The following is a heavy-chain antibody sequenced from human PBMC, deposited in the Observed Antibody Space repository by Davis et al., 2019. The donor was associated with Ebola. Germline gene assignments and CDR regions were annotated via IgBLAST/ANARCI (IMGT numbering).Heavy chain of an antibody. Sequence: PSETLSLTCAVYGGSFSGYYWSWIRQPPGKGLEWIGEINHSGSTNYNPSLKSRVTISVDTSKNQFSLKLSSVTAADTAVYYCARGGDIVVVPAAPTNWFDPWGQGTLVIVSS. V-gene: IGHV4-34*01. J-gene: IGHJ5*02. CDR1: GGSFSGYY. D-gene: IGHD2-2*01. CDR2: INHSGST. CDR3: ARGGDIVVVPAAPTNWFDP.